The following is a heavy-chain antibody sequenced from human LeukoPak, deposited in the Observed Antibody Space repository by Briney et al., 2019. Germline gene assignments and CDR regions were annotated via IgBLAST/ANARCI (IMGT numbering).Heavy chain of an antibody. V-gene: IGHV4-39*07. D-gene: IGHD1-26*01. CDR3: ARRDSGSYSNAFDI. CDR2: IYYSGST. CDR1: GGSISSSSYY. Sequence: SETLSLTCTVSGGSISSSSYYWGWICQPPGKGLGWIGSIYYSGSTYYNPSLKSRVTISVDKSKNQFSLKLSSVTAADTAVYYCARRDSGSYSNAFDIWGQGTMVTVSS. J-gene: IGHJ3*02.